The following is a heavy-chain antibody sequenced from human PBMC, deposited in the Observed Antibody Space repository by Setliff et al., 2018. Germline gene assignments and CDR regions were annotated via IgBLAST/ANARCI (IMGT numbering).Heavy chain of an antibody. CDR2: INTNTGNP. CDR3: ARADHLVTTTFDY. D-gene: IGHD4-17*01. V-gene: IGHV7-4-1*02. Sequence: ASVKVSCKASGHAFTSYAMNWVRQAPGQGLEWMGWINTNTGNPTYAQGFTGRFVFSLDTSVSTAYLQISSLKAEDTATYYCARADHLVTTTFDYWGQGTLVTVSS. J-gene: IGHJ4*01. CDR1: GHAFTSYA.